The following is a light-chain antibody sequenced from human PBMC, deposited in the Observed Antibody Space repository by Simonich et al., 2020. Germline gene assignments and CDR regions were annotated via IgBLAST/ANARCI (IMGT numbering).Light chain of an antibody. Sequence: DIQMTQSPSTLSASVGDRVTIPCRASQSISSWLAWYQQKPGKAPKLLLYKASSLESGVPSRFSGSGSGTECTLTISSLQPDDFATYYCQQYNSYSRTFGQGTKVEIK. CDR3: QQYNSYSRT. V-gene: IGKV1-5*03. CDR2: KAS. J-gene: IGKJ1*01. CDR1: QSISSW.